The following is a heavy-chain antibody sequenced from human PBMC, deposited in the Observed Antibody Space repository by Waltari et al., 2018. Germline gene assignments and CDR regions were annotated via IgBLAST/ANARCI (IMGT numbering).Heavy chain of an antibody. CDR3: ASGSGASFDY. Sequence: QLQLQESGPGLVKPSETLSLTCTVPGGSISSSSYYWGWIRQPPGKGLEWIGSIYYSGSTYYNPSLKSRVTISVDTSKNQFSLKLSSVTAADTAVYYCASGSGASFDYWGQGTLVTVSS. V-gene: IGHV4-39*01. CDR1: GGSISSSSYY. J-gene: IGHJ4*02. D-gene: IGHD3-10*01. CDR2: IYYSGST.